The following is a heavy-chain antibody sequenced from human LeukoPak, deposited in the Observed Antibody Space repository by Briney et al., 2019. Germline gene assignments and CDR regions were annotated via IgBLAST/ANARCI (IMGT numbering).Heavy chain of an antibody. CDR3: ACCLFDYYYFDQ. CDR1: GDSITIHNW. D-gene: IGHD3-10*01. CDR2: IYHSGTT. V-gene: IGHV4-4*02. J-gene: IGHJ4*02. Sequence: SETLSLTCAVSGDSITIHNWWGWVRQSPGKGLEGIGEIYHSGTTNYSPSLKSRVTISVDKSKNQLSLRLTSVTAADTAVYFCACCLFDYYYFDQWGQGTLVTVSS.